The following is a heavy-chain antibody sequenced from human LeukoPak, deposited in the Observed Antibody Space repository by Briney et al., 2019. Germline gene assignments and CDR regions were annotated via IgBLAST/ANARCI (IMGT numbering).Heavy chain of an antibody. J-gene: IGHJ4*02. CDR2: ISSSSSFR. CDR3: ARESSGYFY. Sequence: GGSLRRSCAASGFNFSSYSMNWVRQAPGKGLEWVSSISSSSSFRYYADSVKGRFTISRDNAKNSLYLQMNSLRAEDTAVYYCARESSGYFYWGQGTLVTVSS. CDR1: GFNFSSYS. V-gene: IGHV3-21*01. D-gene: IGHD3-22*01.